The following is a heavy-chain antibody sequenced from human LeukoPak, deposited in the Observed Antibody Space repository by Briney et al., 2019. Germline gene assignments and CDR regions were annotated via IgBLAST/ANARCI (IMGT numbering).Heavy chain of an antibody. CDR2: ISNDGSDE. CDR1: GFTFNMHA. CDR3: AKTSRVAARGYFDY. Sequence: PGGSLRLPCAASGFTFNMHAMHWVRQAPGKGLEWVAVISNDGSDEYYADSVRGRFPVSRDNFKNTVYLQMNSLRPEDTAVYYCAKTSRVAARGYFDYWGQGTLATVSS. V-gene: IGHV3-30-3*02. D-gene: IGHD6-6*01. J-gene: IGHJ4*02.